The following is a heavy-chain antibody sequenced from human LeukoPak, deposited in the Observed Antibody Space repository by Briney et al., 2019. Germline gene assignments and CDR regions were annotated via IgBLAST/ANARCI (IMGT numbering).Heavy chain of an antibody. J-gene: IGHJ6*02. CDR2: NYYSGST. Sequence: SETLSLTCTVSGGSISSYYWSWIRQPSGKGVEGFGDNYYSGSTNYNPSLKSRVTISVDTSKNQFSLKLSSVTAADTAVYYCARDRSNYDILTGPAYGMDVWGQGTTVTVSS. V-gene: IGHV4-59*01. D-gene: IGHD3-9*01. CDR1: GGSISSYY. CDR3: ARDRSNYDILTGPAYGMDV.